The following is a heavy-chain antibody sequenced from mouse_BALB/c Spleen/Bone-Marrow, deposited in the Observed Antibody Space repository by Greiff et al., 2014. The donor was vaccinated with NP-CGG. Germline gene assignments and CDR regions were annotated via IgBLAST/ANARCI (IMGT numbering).Heavy chain of an antibody. V-gene: IGHV1-87*01. D-gene: IGHD2-4*01. CDR1: GYTFTGYW. CDR2: IYPGDGDT. CDR3: ARGNYEGAMDY. J-gene: IGHJ4*01. Sequence: VQLQESGAELARPGASVKLSCKASGYTFTGYWMQWIKQRPGQGLEWIGAIYPGDGDTRYTQKFKGKATLTADKSSSTAYMQRSSLASEDSAVYYCARGNYEGAMDYWGQGTSVTVSS.